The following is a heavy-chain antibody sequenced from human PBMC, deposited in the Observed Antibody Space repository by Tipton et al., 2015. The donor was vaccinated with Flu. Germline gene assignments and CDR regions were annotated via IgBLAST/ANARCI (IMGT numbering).Heavy chain of an antibody. D-gene: IGHD2-2*01. CDR3: ARAHRAYCSSTSCYGAGY. J-gene: IGHJ4*02. CDR2: LYSGGTT. Sequence: SLRLSCAISGLTVSGNFMSWVRQAPGKGLEWVSILYSGGTTHYADSVKGRFTISRDNAKNSLYLQMDSLRAEDTAVYYCARAHRAYCSSTSCYGAGYWGQGTLVTVSS. V-gene: IGHV3-53*01. CDR1: GLTVSGNF.